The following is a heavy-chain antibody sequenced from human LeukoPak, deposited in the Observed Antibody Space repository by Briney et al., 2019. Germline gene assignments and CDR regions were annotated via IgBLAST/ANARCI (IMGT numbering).Heavy chain of an antibody. CDR3: ARGVEPLAANTLAY. J-gene: IGHJ4*02. V-gene: IGHV3-53*01. D-gene: IGHD1-14*01. Sequence: GGSLRLSCAASGFTFSSYWMSWVRQAPGKGLEWVSVLYSDGNTKYADSVQGRLTISRDNSKNTLYLEMNSLSPDDTAVYYCARGVEPLAANTLAYWGQGTLVTVSS. CDR2: LYSDGNT. CDR1: GFTFSSYW.